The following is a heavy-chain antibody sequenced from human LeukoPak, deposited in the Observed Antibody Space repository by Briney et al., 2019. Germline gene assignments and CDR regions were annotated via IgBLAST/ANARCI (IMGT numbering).Heavy chain of an antibody. CDR2: ISSSGSAI. Sequence: GGSLRLSCAASGFTFSNYEMNWVRQAPGKGLEWVSYISSSGSAIYYADSVKGRFTISRDNAQNSLYVQMSSLRAEDTAVYYCARGGCDSRGYYFNAFDIWGQGTMVTVSS. D-gene: IGHD3-22*01. CDR1: GFTFSNYE. J-gene: IGHJ3*02. CDR3: ARGGCDSRGYYFNAFDI. V-gene: IGHV3-48*03.